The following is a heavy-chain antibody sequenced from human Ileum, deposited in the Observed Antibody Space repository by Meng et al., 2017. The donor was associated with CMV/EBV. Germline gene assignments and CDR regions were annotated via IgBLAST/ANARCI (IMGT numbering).Heavy chain of an antibody. CDR3: ARGPGASTREGFDY. V-gene: IGHV4-4*07. CDR2: FYSSDTY. J-gene: IGHJ4*02. Sequence: QVQLPESGAERVKPSETLSLVCTVSVGSVNNYYWSWIRQSAGTGLEWIGRFYSSDTYNYHPSLDSRVTMSLDTSKNQFSLNLRSVTAADTATYYCARGPGASTREGFDYWGLGTLVTVSS. CDR1: VGSVNNYY. D-gene: IGHD1-26*01.